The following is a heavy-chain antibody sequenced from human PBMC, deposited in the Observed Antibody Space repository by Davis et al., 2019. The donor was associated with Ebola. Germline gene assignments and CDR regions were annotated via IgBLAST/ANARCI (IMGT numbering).Heavy chain of an antibody. CDR2: INAGNANT. CDR1: GYTFSSYA. Sequence: AASVKVSCKASGYTFSSYAVHWVRQAPGQRLEWMGWINAGNANTKYSQNFQARVTITWDTSASTAYMELSSLRSEDTAVYYCARDQPPGTLFGYWGQGTLVTVSS. J-gene: IGHJ4*02. D-gene: IGHD1-1*01. V-gene: IGHV1-3*01. CDR3: ARDQPPGTLFGY.